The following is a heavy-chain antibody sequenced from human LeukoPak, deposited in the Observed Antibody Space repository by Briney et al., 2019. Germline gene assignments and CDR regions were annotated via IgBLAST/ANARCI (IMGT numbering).Heavy chain of an antibody. J-gene: IGHJ4*02. CDR1: GGSFSGYY. Sequence: SETLSLTCAVYGGSFSGYYWTWIRQPPGKGLEWIGEIYHGGSTNYNPSLKSRVTISVDTSKNQFSLKLTSVTAADTAVYYCARGRYGAYGDYWGQGTLVTVSS. CDR3: ARGRYGAYGDY. D-gene: IGHD4/OR15-4a*01. V-gene: IGHV4-34*01. CDR2: IYHGGST.